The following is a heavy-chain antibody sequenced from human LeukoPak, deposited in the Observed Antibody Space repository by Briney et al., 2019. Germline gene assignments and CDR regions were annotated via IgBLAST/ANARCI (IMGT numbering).Heavy chain of an antibody. CDR2: ISGDGGST. CDR1: GFTFGDYA. V-gene: IGHV3-43*02. J-gene: IGHJ3*02. CDR3: AKDIDIVVVVAATGDAFDI. D-gene: IGHD2-15*01. Sequence: PGGSLRLSCAASGFTFGDYAMHWVRQAPGKGLEWVSLISGDGGSTYYADSVKGRFTISRDNSKNSLYLQMNSLRTEDTALYYCAKDIDIVVVVAATGDAFDIWGQGTMVTVSS.